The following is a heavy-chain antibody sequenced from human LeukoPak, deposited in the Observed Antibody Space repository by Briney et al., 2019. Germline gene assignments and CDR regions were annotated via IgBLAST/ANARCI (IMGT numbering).Heavy chain of an antibody. CDR2: IRYDGSNK. V-gene: IGHV3-30*02. J-gene: IGHJ6*03. CDR3: AKGAYYYYYMDV. Sequence: GGSLRLSCAASGFTFSSYGMHWVRQAPGKGLEWVAFIRYDGSNKYYADSVKGRFTISRDNSKNTLYLQMNSLRAEDTAVYYCAKGAYYYYYMDVWGKGTTVTVSS. CDR1: GFTFSSYG.